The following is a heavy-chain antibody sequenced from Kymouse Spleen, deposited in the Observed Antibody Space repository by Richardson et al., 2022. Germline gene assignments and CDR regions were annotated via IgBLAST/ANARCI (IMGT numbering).Heavy chain of an antibody. V-gene: IGHV4-4*02. CDR3: AREGIAARPHYYYYGMDV. CDR2: IYHSGST. Sequence: QVQLQESGPGLVKPSGTLSLTCAVSGGSISSSNWWSWVRQPPGKGLEWIGEIYHSGSTNYNPSLKSRVTISVDKSKNQFSLKLSSVTAADTAVYYCAREGIAARPHYYYYGMDVWGQGTTVTVSS. CDR1: GGSISSSNW. D-gene: IGHD6-6*01. J-gene: IGHJ6*02.